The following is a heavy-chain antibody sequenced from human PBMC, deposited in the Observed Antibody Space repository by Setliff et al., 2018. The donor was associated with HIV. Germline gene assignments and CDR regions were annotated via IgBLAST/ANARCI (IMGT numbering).Heavy chain of an antibody. CDR3: VRDDYGYNGKGFDY. J-gene: IGHJ4*02. V-gene: IGHV4-38-2*02. CDR1: GYSISSGYY. CDR2: IYHSGSA. D-gene: IGHD4-17*01. Sequence: SETLSLTCAVSGYSISSGYYWGWIRQPPGKGLEWIGSIYHSGSAYYNPSLKSRVTISIDTSNNQISLRLSSVTAADTAMYYCVRDDYGYNGKGFDYWGPGTLVTVSS.